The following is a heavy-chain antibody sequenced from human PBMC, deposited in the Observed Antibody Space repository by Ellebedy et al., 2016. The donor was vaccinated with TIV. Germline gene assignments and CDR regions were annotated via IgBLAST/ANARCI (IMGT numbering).Heavy chain of an antibody. CDR3: ARDPGGGGWYGWFDP. CDR2: ISHDGNNK. D-gene: IGHD6-19*01. V-gene: IGHV3-30-3*01. CDR1: GFNFNSYA. J-gene: IGHJ5*02. Sequence: GESLKISCAASGFNFNSYAMHWVRQAPGKGLEWVALISHDGNNKYYTDSVKGRFTISRENSKNTLNLQMNSLRTDDTAVYYCARDPGGGGWYGWFDPWGQGLLVTVSS.